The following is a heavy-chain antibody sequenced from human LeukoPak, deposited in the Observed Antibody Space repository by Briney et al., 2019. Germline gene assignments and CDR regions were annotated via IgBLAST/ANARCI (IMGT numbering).Heavy chain of an antibody. J-gene: IGHJ4*02. D-gene: IGHD1-14*01. CDR1: GYTFTGYY. Sequence: ASVKVSCKASGYTFTGYYMHWVRQAPGQGLEWMGWINPNSGGTNYAQKFQGRVTMTRDTSISTAYMELSRLRSDDTAVYYCARGPKSSDHSPAAEKDHDYWGQGTLVTVSS. V-gene: IGHV1-2*02. CDR3: ARGPKSSDHSPAAEKDHDY. CDR2: INPNSGGT.